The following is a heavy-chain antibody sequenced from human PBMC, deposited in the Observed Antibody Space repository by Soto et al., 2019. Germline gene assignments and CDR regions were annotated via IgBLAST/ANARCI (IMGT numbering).Heavy chain of an antibody. J-gene: IGHJ4*02. CDR1: GGSISPYY. Sequence: TLSLTCSVSGGSISPYYWSWIRQPAGKGLEWIGRIYASGSTNYNPSLKSRVTMSVATSKSQFSLKLTSVTAADTATYYCARGGVVIIPTATAFDYWGQGTLVTVS. CDR2: IYASGST. D-gene: IGHD2-15*01. V-gene: IGHV4-4*07. CDR3: ARGGVVIIPTATAFDY.